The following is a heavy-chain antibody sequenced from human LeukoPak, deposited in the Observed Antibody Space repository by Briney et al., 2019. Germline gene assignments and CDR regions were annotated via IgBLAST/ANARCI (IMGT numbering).Heavy chain of an antibody. CDR3: AREVRDFWSGYNYYYYYMDV. CDR2: IYYSGST. J-gene: IGHJ6*03. D-gene: IGHD3-3*01. Sequence: PSETLSLTCTVSGGSISSSSYYWGWIRQPPGKGLEWIGSIYYSGSTYYNPSLKSRVTISVDTSKNQFSLKLSSVTAADTAVYYCAREVRDFWSGYNYYYYYMDVWGKGTTVTVSS. V-gene: IGHV4-39*07. CDR1: GGSISSSSYY.